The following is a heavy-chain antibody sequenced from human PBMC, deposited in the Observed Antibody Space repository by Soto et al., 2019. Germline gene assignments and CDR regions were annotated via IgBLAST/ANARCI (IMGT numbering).Heavy chain of an antibody. J-gene: IGHJ5*02. CDR3: ARARGFGELYWFDP. CDR1: GGSISSYY. D-gene: IGHD3-10*01. CDR2: IYYSGST. V-gene: IGHV4-59*01. Sequence: SETLSLTCTVPGGSISSYYWSWIRQPPGKGLEWIGYIYYSGSTNYNPSLKSRVTISVDTSKNQFSLKLSSVTAADTAVYYCARARGFGELYWFDPWGQGTLVTVSS.